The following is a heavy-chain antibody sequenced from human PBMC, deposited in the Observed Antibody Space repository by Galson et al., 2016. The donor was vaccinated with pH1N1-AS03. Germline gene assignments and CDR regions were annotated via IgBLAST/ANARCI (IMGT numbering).Heavy chain of an antibody. D-gene: IGHD6-13*01. V-gene: IGHV4-61*01. CDR3: ARTSLTRDPYSSSWYFDY. CDR1: GDSISSTNYY. Sequence: ETLSLTCTVSGDSISSTNYYWSWIRQPPGKGLEWIGYIYYSGGTNYNPSLKNRVTISIDTSKNQFSLKLSSVTAADAALYYCARTSLTRDPYSSSWYFDYWGQGTLVTVSS. CDR2: IYYSGGT. J-gene: IGHJ4*02.